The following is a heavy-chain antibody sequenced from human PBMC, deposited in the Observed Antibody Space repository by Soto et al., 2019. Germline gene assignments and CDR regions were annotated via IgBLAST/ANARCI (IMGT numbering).Heavy chain of an antibody. CDR3: AREEDWNYFTI. Sequence: LGESLKISCKGSGYSFTSYWIGCVRQMPGKGLEWMGIIYRGDSDTRYSPSFQGQVTISADKSISTAYLQWSSLKASDTAMYYCAREEDWNYFTIWGQGTMVTVSS. V-gene: IGHV5-51*01. CDR1: GYSFTSYW. J-gene: IGHJ3*02. D-gene: IGHD1-7*01. CDR2: IYRGDSDT.